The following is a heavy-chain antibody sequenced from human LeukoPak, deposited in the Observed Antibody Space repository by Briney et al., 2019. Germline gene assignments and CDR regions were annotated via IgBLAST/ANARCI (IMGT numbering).Heavy chain of an antibody. Sequence: PSETLSLTCAVYGGSFSGYYWSWIRQPPGKGLEWIGEINHSGSTNYNPSLKSRVTISVDTSKNQFSLKLSSVTAADTAVYYCARASHSNWFDPWDQGTLVTVSS. CDR1: GGSFSGYY. J-gene: IGHJ5*02. CDR3: ARASHSNWFDP. V-gene: IGHV4-34*01. CDR2: INHSGST.